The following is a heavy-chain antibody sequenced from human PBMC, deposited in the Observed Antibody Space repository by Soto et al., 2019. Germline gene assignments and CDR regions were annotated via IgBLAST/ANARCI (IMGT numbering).Heavy chain of an antibody. CDR2: IIPISGTG. V-gene: IGHV1-69*01. Sequence: QVQLVQSGAEVKKPGSSVKVSCKASGGTFSNYAISWVRQAPGQGLEWMGGIIPISGTGNYAQKFPGRVTITAGESTSTAYMELSSLRSEDTAVYYCARSQGSSTSLEIYYYYYYGMDVWGQGTTVTVSS. CDR3: ARSQGSSTSLEIYYYYYYGMDV. J-gene: IGHJ6*02. D-gene: IGHD2-2*01. CDR1: GGTFSNYA.